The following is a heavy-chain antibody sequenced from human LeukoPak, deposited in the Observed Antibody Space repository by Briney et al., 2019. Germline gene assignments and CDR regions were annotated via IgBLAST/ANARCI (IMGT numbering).Heavy chain of an antibody. D-gene: IGHD6-13*01. J-gene: IGHJ4*02. CDR3: ASATIAAAGVLLDY. V-gene: IGHV4-61*02. CDR2: IYTSGST. Sequence: SETLSLTCTVSGGSISSGSYYWSWIRQPAGKGLEWIGRIYTSGSTNYNPSLKSRVTISVDTSKNQFSLKLSSVTAADTAVYYCASATIAAAGVLLDYWGQGTLVTVSS. CDR1: GGSISSGSYY.